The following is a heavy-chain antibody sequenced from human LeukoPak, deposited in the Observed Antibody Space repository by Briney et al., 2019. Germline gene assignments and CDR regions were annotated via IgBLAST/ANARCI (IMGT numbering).Heavy chain of an antibody. CDR1: GYTFTGYY. Sequence: EASVKVSCKASGYTFTGYYMHWVRQAPGQGLEWMGLINPSGSSTLYAQKFQGRVTMTRDMSTTTDYMELSSLRSEDTAVYYCARDNSVGDIAWWFDPWGQGTLVTVSS. D-gene: IGHD3-16*02. CDR2: INPSGSST. V-gene: IGHV1-46*01. J-gene: IGHJ5*02. CDR3: ARDNSVGDIAWWFDP.